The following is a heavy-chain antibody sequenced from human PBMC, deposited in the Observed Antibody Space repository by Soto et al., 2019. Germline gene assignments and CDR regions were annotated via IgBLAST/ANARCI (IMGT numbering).Heavy chain of an antibody. Sequence: GGSLRLSCAASGFTFSSYDMHWVRQATGKGLEWVSAIGTAGDTYYPGSVKGRFTISRENAKNSLYLQMNSLRAEDTAVYYCARGLNSGWYNYYYGMDVWGQGTTVTVSS. CDR2: IGTAGDT. D-gene: IGHD6-19*01. V-gene: IGHV3-13*01. J-gene: IGHJ6*02. CDR1: GFTFSSYD. CDR3: ARGLNSGWYNYYYGMDV.